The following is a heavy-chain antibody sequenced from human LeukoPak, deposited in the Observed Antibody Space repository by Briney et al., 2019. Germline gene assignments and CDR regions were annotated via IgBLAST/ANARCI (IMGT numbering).Heavy chain of an antibody. CDR2: ISYDGSNR. D-gene: IGHD3-22*01. CDR1: GFTFSSYG. CDR3: AKLLYYYDSSQPY. Sequence: GRSLRLSCAASGFTFSSYGMHWVRQAPGKGLEWVAVISYDGSNRYYADSVKGRFTISRDTSKNTLYLQMNSLRAEDTAVYYCAKLLYYYDSSQPYWGQGTLVTVSS. J-gene: IGHJ4*02. V-gene: IGHV3-30*18.